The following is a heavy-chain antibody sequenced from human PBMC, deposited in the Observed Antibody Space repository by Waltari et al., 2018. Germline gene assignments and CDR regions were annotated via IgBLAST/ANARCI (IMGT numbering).Heavy chain of an antibody. CDR1: GFTFSNNA. V-gene: IGHV3-23*01. D-gene: IGHD3-16*01. CDR2: INYSGGST. J-gene: IGHJ4*02. CDR3: ARYVYYFDF. Sequence: EVQVLESGGGLVQPGGSLRLSCAASGFTFSNNAMTWVRQAPGKGLEWVSSINYSGGSTYYADSVKGRFTISRDNSKNTPYLQMNSLRAEDTALYYCARYVYYFDFWGQGTLVTVSS.